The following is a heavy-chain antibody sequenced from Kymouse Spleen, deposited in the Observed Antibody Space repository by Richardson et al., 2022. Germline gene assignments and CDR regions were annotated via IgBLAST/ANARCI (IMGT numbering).Heavy chain of an antibody. CDR1: GGSFSGYY. Sequence: QVQLQQWGAGLLKPSETLSLTCAVYGGSFSGYYWSWIRQPPGKGLEWIGEINHSGSTNYNPSLKSRVTISVDTSKNQFSLKLSSVTAADTAVYYCAREGYYYGSGSYYYWGQGTLVTVSS. CDR2: INHSGST. CDR3: AREGYYYGSGSYYY. D-gene: IGHD3-10*01. V-gene: IGHV4-34*01. J-gene: IGHJ4*02.